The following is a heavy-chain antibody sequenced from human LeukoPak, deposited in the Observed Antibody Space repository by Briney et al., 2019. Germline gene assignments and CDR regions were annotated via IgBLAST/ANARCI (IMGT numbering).Heavy chain of an antibody. V-gene: IGHV3-66*01. CDR2: IYSGGNT. CDR1: GFSVSKNH. Sequence: PGGSRRLSCAASGFSVSKNHMSWVRQSTGKGLECLSLIYSGGNTYYADSVKGRFSISRDNPRNSLYLQMYSLRAEDTAVYYCARDSGYSGFALDLWGQGSLVTVFS. CDR3: ARDSGYSGFALDL. J-gene: IGHJ5*02. D-gene: IGHD5-12*01.